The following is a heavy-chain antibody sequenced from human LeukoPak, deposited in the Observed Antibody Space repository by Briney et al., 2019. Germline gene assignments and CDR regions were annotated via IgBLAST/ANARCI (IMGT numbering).Heavy chain of an antibody. V-gene: IGHV4-39*07. J-gene: IGHJ4*02. CDR3: ARRGIAGTNDY. D-gene: IGHD6-13*01. CDR1: GGSISSSSYY. Sequence: KPSETLSLTCTVSGGSISSSSYYWGWIRQPPGKGLEWIGSIYYSGSTYYNPSLKSRVTISVDTSKNQFSLKLSSVTAADTAVYYCARRGIAGTNDYWGQGTLVTVSS. CDR2: IYYSGST.